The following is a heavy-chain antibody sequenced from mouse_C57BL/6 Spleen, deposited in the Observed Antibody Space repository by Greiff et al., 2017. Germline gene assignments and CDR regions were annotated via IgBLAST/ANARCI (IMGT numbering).Heavy chain of an antibody. J-gene: IGHJ2*01. CDR3: ARFTTVVATDY. D-gene: IGHD1-1*01. CDR1: GFNIKDYY. V-gene: IGHV14-2*01. CDR2: IDPEDGAT. Sequence: EVQLQQSGAELVKPGASVKLSCTASGFNIKDYYMHWVKQRTEQGLEWIGRIDPEDGATQYAPKFQGKATITADTSSNTAYLQLSSLTSEDSAIYYFARFTTVVATDYWGQGTTLTVSS.